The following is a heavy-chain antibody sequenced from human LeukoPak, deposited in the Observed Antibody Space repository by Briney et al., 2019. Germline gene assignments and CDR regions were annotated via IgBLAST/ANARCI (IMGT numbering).Heavy chain of an antibody. V-gene: IGHV3-9*01. CDR3: AIGGSYYETGDY. Sequence: SLRLSWAASGFIVDDYAMRWGRHARGKGREWGSGISWDSGSISYAGWVKGRFTISTDNAKNSLYLQMNSLRAEDTALYYCAIGGSYYETGDYWGQGTLVTVSS. CDR2: ISWDSGSI. J-gene: IGHJ4*02. D-gene: IGHD1-26*01. CDR1: GFIVDDYA.